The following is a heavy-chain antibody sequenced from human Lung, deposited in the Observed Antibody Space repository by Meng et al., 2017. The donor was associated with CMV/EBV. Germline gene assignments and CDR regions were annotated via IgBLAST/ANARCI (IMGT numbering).Heavy chain of an antibody. Sequence: ASXXVSCKASGYTFPDHYFHWVRQAPGQGLEWMGWIHPKSGGTHYSQKFQGRLTVTADTSMSIGYMELSSLGSDDTAVYYCARDNDWGSDYWGQGTLVTVSS. D-gene: IGHD3-9*01. J-gene: IGHJ4*02. V-gene: IGHV1-2*02. CDR1: GYTFPDHY. CDR2: IHPKSGGT. CDR3: ARDNDWGSDY.